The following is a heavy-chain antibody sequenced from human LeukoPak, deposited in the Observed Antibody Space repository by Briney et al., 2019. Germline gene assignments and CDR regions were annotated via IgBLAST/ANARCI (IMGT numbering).Heavy chain of an antibody. CDR1: GGSFSGYY. CDR2: INHSGST. CDR3: ARRARKILWFGETPSYMDV. Sequence: PSETLSLTCAVYGGSFSGYYWSWIRQPPGKGLEWIGEINHSGSTNYNPSLKSRVTISVDTSKNQFSLKLSSVTAADTAVYYCARRARKILWFGETPSYMDVWGKGTTVTISS. V-gene: IGHV4-34*01. D-gene: IGHD3-10*01. J-gene: IGHJ6*03.